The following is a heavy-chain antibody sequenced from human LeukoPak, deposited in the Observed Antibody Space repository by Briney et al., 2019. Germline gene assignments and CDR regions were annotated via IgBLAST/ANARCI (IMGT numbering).Heavy chain of an antibody. V-gene: IGHV4-39*01. D-gene: IGHD4-23*01. Sequence: SETLSLTCIISGGSISNSSYYWGWIRQPPGKGLEWIGSIYYSGSAYYNPSLKSRVTISVDTSKNQFSLKLTSVTAADTAVYYCARHWVVTPNYWGQGTLVTVSS. CDR3: ARHWVVTPNY. J-gene: IGHJ4*02. CDR1: GGSISNSSYY. CDR2: IYYSGSA.